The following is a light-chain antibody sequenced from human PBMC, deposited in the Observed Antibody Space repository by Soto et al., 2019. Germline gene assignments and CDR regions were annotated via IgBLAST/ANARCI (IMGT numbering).Light chain of an antibody. CDR2: DAS. J-gene: IGKJ5*01. CDR1: QSISTNH. V-gene: IGKV3-20*01. Sequence: IVLTQSPGTMSLSPGERATLSCRASQSISTNHLVWYQQRPGQAPRLLIYDASRRATGIPDRFSGSGSGTDYTLTISSLEPEDFAVYDCQHCGSSPITFGQGTRREIK. CDR3: QHCGSSPIT.